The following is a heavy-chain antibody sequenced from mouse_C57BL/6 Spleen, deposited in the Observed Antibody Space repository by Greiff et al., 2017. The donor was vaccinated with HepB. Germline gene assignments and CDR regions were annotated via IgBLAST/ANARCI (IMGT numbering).Heavy chain of an antibody. J-gene: IGHJ3*01. D-gene: IGHD3-2*02. CDR1: GFTFSDYG. CDR2: ISSGSSTI. Sequence: EVQLVESGGGLVKPGGSLKLSCAASGFTFSDYGMHWVRQAPEKGLEWVAYISSGSSTIYYADKVKGRFTISRDNAKNTLCLHMTSLRSEDTAMYYCAMGQLRLPDWFACWGQGTLVTVSA. V-gene: IGHV5-17*01. CDR3: AMGQLRLPDWFAC.